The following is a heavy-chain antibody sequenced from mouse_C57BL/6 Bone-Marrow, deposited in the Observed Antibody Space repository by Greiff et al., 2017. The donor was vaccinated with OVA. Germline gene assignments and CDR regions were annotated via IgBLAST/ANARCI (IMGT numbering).Heavy chain of an antibody. D-gene: IGHD2-4*01. Sequence: QVQLQQSDAELVQPGASVKISCKASGYTFTDHPIHWMKQRPEQGLEWIGYIYTRDGSTKYNEKFKGKATLTVDNASSTVYMQLNSLTSEVSASYCCARPPYDYDGCCYWGQGATLTASS. J-gene: IGHJ2*01. CDR1: GYTFTDHP. CDR3: ARPPYDYDGCCY. CDR2: IYTRDGST. V-gene: IGHV1-78*01.